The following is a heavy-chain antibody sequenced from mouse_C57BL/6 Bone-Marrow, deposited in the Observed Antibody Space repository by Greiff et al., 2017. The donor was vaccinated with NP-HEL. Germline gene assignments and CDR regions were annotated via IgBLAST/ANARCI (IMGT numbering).Heavy chain of an antibody. CDR3: ARFYYDYDGYYAMDY. J-gene: IGHJ4*01. CDR1: GFTFSDYG. V-gene: IGHV5-15*01. Sequence: EVKLMASGGGLVQPGGSLKLSCAASGFTFSDYGMAWVRQAPRKGPEWVAFISNLAYSIYYADTVTGRFTISRENAKNTLYLEMSSLRSEDTAMYYCARFYYDYDGYYAMDYWGQGTSVTVSS. D-gene: IGHD2-4*01. CDR2: ISNLAYSI.